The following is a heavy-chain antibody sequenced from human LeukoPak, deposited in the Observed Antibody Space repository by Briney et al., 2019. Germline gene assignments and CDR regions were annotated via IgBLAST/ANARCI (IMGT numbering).Heavy chain of an antibody. Sequence: GASVKVSCKASGHTFTSYAMNWVRRAPGEGLEWMGWINTNTGNPTYAQGFTGRFVFSLDTSVSTAYLQISSLKAEDTAVYYCARPTTGWPHTAYYYYYMDVWGKGTTVTVSS. V-gene: IGHV7-4-1*02. CDR2: INTNTGNP. CDR1: GHTFTSYA. D-gene: IGHD5-18*01. CDR3: ARPTTGWPHTAYYYYYMDV. J-gene: IGHJ6*03.